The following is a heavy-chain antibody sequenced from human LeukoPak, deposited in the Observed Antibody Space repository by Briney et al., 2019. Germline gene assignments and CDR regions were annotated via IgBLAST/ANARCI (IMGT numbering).Heavy chain of an antibody. Sequence: GGSLRLSCAASGFTFDDYGMSWVRQAPGKGLEWVSGINWNGGSTGYADSVKGRFTISRDNAKNSLYLQMNSLRAEDTALYYCARPGIVGALDAFDIWGQGTMVTVSS. J-gene: IGHJ3*02. CDR1: GFTFDDYG. CDR2: INWNGGST. CDR3: ARPGIVGALDAFDI. V-gene: IGHV3-20*04. D-gene: IGHD1-26*01.